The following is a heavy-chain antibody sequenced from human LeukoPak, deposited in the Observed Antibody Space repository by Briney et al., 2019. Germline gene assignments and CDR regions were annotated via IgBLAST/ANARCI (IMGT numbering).Heavy chain of an antibody. V-gene: IGHV1-2*02. CDR2: INPNSGGT. CDR3: ARDMGTSYDFWSGYYGY. D-gene: IGHD3-3*01. Sequence: GASVKVSCKASGYTFTGYYMHWVRQAPGQGLEWMGWINPNSGGTNYAQKFQGRVTMTRDTSISTVYMELSRLRSDDTAVYYCARDMGTSYDFWSGYYGYWGQGTLVTVSS. J-gene: IGHJ4*02. CDR1: GYTFTGYY.